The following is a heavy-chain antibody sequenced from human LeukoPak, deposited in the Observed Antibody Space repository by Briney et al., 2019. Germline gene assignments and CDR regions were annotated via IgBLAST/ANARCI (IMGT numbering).Heavy chain of an antibody. Sequence: ASAKVSCKASGGTFSSYAISWVRQAPGQGLEWMGRIIPIFGTANYAQKFQGRVTITTDESTSTAYMELSSLRSEDTAVYYCARGRADVTTREFDYWGQGTLVTVSS. CDR1: GGTFSSYA. J-gene: IGHJ4*02. V-gene: IGHV1-69*05. CDR2: IIPIFGTA. CDR3: ARGRADVTTREFDY. D-gene: IGHD4-11*01.